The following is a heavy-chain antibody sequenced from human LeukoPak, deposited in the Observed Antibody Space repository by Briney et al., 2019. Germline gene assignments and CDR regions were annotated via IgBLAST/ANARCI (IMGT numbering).Heavy chain of an antibody. CDR1: GFTFSGSA. CDR2: IRSKASSYAT. J-gene: IGHJ5*02. CDR3: TVTTVTTYPT. D-gene: IGHD4-17*01. Sequence: GGSLRLSCAASGFTFSGSAMHWVRQASGKGLEWVGRIRSKASSYATAYAASVKGRFTISRDDSKNTAYLQMNSLKTEDTAVYYCTVTTVTTYPTWGQGTLVTVSS. V-gene: IGHV3-73*01.